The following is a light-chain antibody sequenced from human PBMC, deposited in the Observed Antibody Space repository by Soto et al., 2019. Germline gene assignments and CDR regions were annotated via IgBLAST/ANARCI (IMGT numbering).Light chain of an antibody. CDR3: AAWDDSLNGPV. J-gene: IGLJ2*01. CDR1: SSNIGDNA. V-gene: IGLV1-36*01. Sequence: QSVLTQPPSVSEAPGQRVTISCSGSSSNIGDNAVNWYQQLPGTAPKLLIYSDALLPSGVSDRFSGSKSGTSASLAISGLQSEDEADYYCAAWDDSLNGPVVGGGTKLTVL. CDR2: SDA.